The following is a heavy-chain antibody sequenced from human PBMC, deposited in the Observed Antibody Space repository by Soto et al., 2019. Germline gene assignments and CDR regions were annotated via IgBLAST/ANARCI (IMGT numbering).Heavy chain of an antibody. CDR3: ARGGRDGYNWRADY. Sequence: QVQLVQSGAEVKKPGSSVKVSCKASGGTFSSYAISWVRQAPGQGLEWMGGIIPIFGTANYAQKCQGRVTITADESTSTAHKELSSLRSEDTAVYYCARGGRDGYNWRADYWGQGTLVTVSS. CDR1: GGTFSSYA. D-gene: IGHD5-12*01. V-gene: IGHV1-69*01. J-gene: IGHJ4*02. CDR2: IIPIFGTA.